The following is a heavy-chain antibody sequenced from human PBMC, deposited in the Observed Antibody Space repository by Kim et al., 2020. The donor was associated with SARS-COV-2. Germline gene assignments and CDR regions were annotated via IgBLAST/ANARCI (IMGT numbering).Heavy chain of an antibody. CDR2: INHSGST. CDR3: ARRFGVTVVVPAASNWFDP. CDR1: GGSFSGYY. D-gene: IGHD2-2*01. J-gene: IGHJ5*02. Sequence: SETLSLTCAVYGGSFSGYYWSWIRQPPGKGLEWIGEINHSGSTNYNPSLKSRVTISVDTSKNQFSLKLSSVTAADTAVYYCARRFGVTVVVPAASNWFDPWGQGTLVTVSS. V-gene: IGHV4-34*01.